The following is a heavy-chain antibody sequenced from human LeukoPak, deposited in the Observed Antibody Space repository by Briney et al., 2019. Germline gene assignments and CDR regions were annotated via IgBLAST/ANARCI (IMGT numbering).Heavy chain of an antibody. J-gene: IGHJ4*02. V-gene: IGHV3-23*01. CDR1: GFTFSSYA. CDR3: AGSRDGYNYFFDY. Sequence: QPGGSLRLSCAASGFTFSSYAMSWVRQAPGKGLEWVSAISGSGGSTYYADSVKGRFTISRDNSKNTLYLQMNSLRAEDTAVYYCAGSRDGYNYFFDYWGQGALVTVSS. D-gene: IGHD5-24*01. CDR2: ISGSGGST.